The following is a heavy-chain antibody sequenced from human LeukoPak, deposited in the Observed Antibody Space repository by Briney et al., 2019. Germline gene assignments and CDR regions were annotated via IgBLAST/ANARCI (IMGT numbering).Heavy chain of an antibody. J-gene: IGHJ4*02. CDR1: GFTFDDYA. V-gene: IGHV3-9*03. Sequence: GGSLRLSCVASGFTFDDYAMHWARQAPGKGLEWVSSISWNSGNIGYADSVKGRFTISRDNAKNSLYLQMNSLRAEDMALYYCTKDRGKYSSSSGLDYWGQGTLVTVSS. CDR3: TKDRGKYSSSSGLDY. CDR2: ISWNSGNI. D-gene: IGHD6-6*01.